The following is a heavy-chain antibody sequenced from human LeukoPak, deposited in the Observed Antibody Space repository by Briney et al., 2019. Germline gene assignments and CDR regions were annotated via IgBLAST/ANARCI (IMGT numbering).Heavy chain of an antibody. J-gene: IGHJ4*02. D-gene: IGHD3-9*01. V-gene: IGHV4-59*08. CDR2: IYDSGST. Sequence: SETLSLTCTVSGPSISSYYWGWVRQPPGKGRGWIGYIYDSGSTNYNPSLKSRVTISVDTSKNQFSLKLSSVTAADTAVYYCARHEYYDILTWDYWGQGTLVTVSS. CDR3: ARHEYYDILTWDY. CDR1: GPSISSYY.